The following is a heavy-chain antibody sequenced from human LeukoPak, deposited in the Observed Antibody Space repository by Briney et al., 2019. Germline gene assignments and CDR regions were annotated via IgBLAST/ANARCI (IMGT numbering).Heavy chain of an antibody. CDR1: GFTFSSYS. CDR3: ARGPEGGSWGFDY. Sequence: PGGSLRLSCAASGFTFSSYSMNWVRQAPGKGLEWVSSISSSSSYIYYTDSVKGRFTISRDNAKNSLYLQMNSLRAEDTAVYYCARGPEGGSWGFDYWGQGTLVTVSS. D-gene: IGHD2-15*01. V-gene: IGHV3-21*01. CDR2: ISSSSSYI. J-gene: IGHJ4*02.